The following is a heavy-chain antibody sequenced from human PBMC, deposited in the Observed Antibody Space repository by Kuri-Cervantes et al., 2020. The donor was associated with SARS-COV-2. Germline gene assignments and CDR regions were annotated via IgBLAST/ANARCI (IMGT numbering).Heavy chain of an antibody. J-gene: IGHJ4*02. CDR3: AKSKLLWFGELLHTIDY. CDR2: ISYDGSNK. V-gene: IGHV3-30-3*02. Sequence: GESLKISCAASGFTFSSYAMSWVRQAPGKGLEWVAVISYDGSNKYYADSVKGRFTISRDNSKNTLYLQMNSLRAEDTAVYYCAKSKLLWFGELLHTIDYWGQGTLVTVSS. CDR1: GFTFSSYA. D-gene: IGHD3-10*01.